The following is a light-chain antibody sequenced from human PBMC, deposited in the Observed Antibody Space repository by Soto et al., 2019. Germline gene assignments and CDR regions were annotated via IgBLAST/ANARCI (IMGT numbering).Light chain of an antibody. CDR3: QQYDSFSVT. CDR2: DAS. J-gene: IGKJ1*01. CDR1: QSISSW. Sequence: DIQMTQSPSTLSASVGDSVTITCRASQSISSWLAWYQQKTGKAPKLLIYDASSLESGVPSRFSGSGSGTEFTLTISSLQTEEFATYDCQQYDSFSVTFGQGTKGDIK. V-gene: IGKV1-5*01.